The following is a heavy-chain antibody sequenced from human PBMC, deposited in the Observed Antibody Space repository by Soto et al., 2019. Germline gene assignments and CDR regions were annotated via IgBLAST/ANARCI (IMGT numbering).Heavy chain of an antibody. D-gene: IGHD1-1*01. V-gene: IGHV6-1*01. CDR1: GDSVSSNSAA. J-gene: IGHJ6*02. CDR2: TYYRSKWYN. CDR3: ASDTVQLETRLSYSVHGMDV. Sequence: SQTLSLTCAISGDSVSSNSAAWNWIRQSPSRGLEWLGRTYYRSKWYNDYAVSVKSRITINPDTSKNQFSLQLNYVTPEDTAVYYCASDTVQLETRLSYSVHGMDVWGQGTTVNVCS.